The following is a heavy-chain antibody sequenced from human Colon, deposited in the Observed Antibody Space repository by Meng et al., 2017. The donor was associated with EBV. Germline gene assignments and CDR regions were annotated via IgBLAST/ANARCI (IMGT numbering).Heavy chain of an antibody. D-gene: IGHD3-10*01. CDR3: ARGTPGRSYSDY. V-gene: IGHV1-18*01. Sequence: QVQPVQSGSEVKKPGASVKVSCKASDYTFTGYGVSWVRQAPGQGLEWMAWLGAHDGDTSHAPKFQGRVTVSADRPTATAYMELRSLRSDDTAVYYCARGTPGRSYSDYWGQGTLVTVSS. CDR2: LGAHDGDT. CDR1: DYTFTGYG. J-gene: IGHJ4*02.